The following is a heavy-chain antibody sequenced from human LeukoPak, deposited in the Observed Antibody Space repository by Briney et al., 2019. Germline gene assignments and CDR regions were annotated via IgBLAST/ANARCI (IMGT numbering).Heavy chain of an antibody. Sequence: SETLSLTCTVSGGSISSGSYYWSWFRQPAGKGLEWIGRIYTSGSTNYNPSLKSRVTISVDTSKNQFSLKLSSVTAADTAVYYCARARPVAGDVDYWGQGTLVTVSS. D-gene: IGHD6-19*01. CDR2: IYTSGST. CDR3: ARARPVAGDVDY. J-gene: IGHJ4*02. CDR1: GGSISSGSYY. V-gene: IGHV4-61*02.